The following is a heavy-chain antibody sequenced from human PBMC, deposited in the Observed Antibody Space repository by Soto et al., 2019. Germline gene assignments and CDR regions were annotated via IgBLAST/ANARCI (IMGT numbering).Heavy chain of an antibody. CDR1: GFTFSSYA. CDR2: ISFDGTKK. Sequence: GGSLRLSCAASGFTFSSYALPWVRQAPGKGLEWVAVISFDGTKKYYSDSVKGRFTISRDNLKNTLYLQMNNLRVEDAALYFCAREDDYGYRYINYGLDVWGQGTTVTVSS. J-gene: IGHJ6*02. V-gene: IGHV3-30-3*01. CDR3: AREDDYGYRYINYGLDV. D-gene: IGHD4-17*01.